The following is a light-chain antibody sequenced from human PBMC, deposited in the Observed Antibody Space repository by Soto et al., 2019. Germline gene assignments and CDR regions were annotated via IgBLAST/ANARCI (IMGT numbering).Light chain of an antibody. Sequence: EIVMTQSPATLSVSTGERATLSCRASQRVSSNLAWYQQNPGQAPRRLIYGASTRATGIPARFSGSGSGTEFTLNTSSLQSEDCAVYDCQQYNNWPRTFGQGTTVEIK. CDR2: GAS. V-gene: IGKV3-15*01. J-gene: IGKJ1*01. CDR1: QRVSSN. CDR3: QQYNNWPRT.